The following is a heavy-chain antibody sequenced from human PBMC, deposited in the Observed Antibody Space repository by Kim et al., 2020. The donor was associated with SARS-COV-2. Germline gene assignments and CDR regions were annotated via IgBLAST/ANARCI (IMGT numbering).Heavy chain of an antibody. CDR1: GFTFSSHW. V-gene: IGHV3-7*01. D-gene: IGHD2-2*01. CDR3: ARDHGVVVVPAATYCYYYGMDV. CDR2: IKQDGSEK. J-gene: IGHJ6*02. Sequence: GGSLRLSCAASGFTFSSHWMSWVRQAPGKGLEWVANIKQDGSEKYYVASVKGRFTISIDNAKNSLSLQMNSLRAEDTAAYYFARDHGVVVVPAATYCYYYGMDVWCQGTTVTVSS.